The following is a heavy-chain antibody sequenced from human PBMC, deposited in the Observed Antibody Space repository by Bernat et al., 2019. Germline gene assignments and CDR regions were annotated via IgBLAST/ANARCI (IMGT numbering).Heavy chain of an antibody. J-gene: IGHJ2*01. CDR1: GFSLSTSGVG. V-gene: IGHV2-5*02. Sequence: QITLKESGPTLVKPTQTPTLTCTFSGFSLSTSGVGVGWIRQPPGKALEWLALIYWDDDKRYSPSLKSRLTITKDTSKNQVVLTMTNMDPVDTATYYCAHIRTSGYGDYPPPTGWYFDLWGRGTLVTVSS. CDR2: IYWDDDK. CDR3: AHIRTSGYGDYPPPTGWYFDL. D-gene: IGHD4-17*01.